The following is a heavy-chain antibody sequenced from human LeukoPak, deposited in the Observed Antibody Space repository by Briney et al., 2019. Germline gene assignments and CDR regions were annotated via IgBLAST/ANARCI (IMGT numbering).Heavy chain of an antibody. CDR3: SRSGSGDCYLCRRVQD. CDR2: IRSKTYDKTT. Sequence: PGGSLRLSCTGSGFNFGDSAINWARQVPGKGLEWIGFIRSKTYDKTTEYAASVKDRFTISRDDSKNIAYLQINSLKVEDTAVYYCSRSGSGDCYLCRRVQDWGQGTLITVSS. J-gene: IGHJ4*02. CDR1: GFNFGDSA. D-gene: IGHD2-21*02. V-gene: IGHV3-49*04.